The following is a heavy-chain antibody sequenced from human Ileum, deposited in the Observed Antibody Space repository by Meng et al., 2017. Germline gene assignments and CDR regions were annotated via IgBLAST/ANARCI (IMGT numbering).Heavy chain of an antibody. V-gene: IGHV3-11*04. D-gene: IGHD2-21*01. CDR2: ISNSGSTI. CDR3: AREQKGDYDY. J-gene: IGHJ4*01. CDR1: GFIFDDYY. Sequence: QVQLGESGGGLVETGGSLRLSCAASGFIFDDYYMTWARQAPGQGLEWLSYISNSGSTIDYADSVKGRFTISRDNSKNSLYLQMHSLRAEDTAVYYCAREQKGDYDYWGPGTVVTVSS.